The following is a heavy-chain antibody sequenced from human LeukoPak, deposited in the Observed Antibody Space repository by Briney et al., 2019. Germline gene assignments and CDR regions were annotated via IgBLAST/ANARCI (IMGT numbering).Heavy chain of an antibody. Sequence: SETLSLTCTVSGGSITSYYWNWIRQPAGKGLEWIGRIDTSGSTNYNPSLKSRVTMSVDTSKNQFSLKLSSVTAADTAVYYCARAYYDSSGYYNYYMDVWGKGTTVTVSS. CDR3: ARAYYDSSGYYNYYMDV. V-gene: IGHV4-4*07. CDR1: GGSITSYY. CDR2: IDTSGST. D-gene: IGHD3-22*01. J-gene: IGHJ6*03.